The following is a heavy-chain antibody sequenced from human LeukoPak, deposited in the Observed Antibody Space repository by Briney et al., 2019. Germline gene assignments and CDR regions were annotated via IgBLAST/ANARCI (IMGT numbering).Heavy chain of an antibody. V-gene: IGHV4-59*01. CDR2: IYYSGST. J-gene: IGHJ5*02. CDR1: GGSISNYY. Sequence: SETLSLTCTVSGGSISNYYWSWIRQSPGKGLEWIGYIYYSGSTNYNPSLKSRVTISVDTSKNQFSLKLSSVTAADTAVYYCARDKSKGGYDSWGQGTLVTVSS. CDR3: ARDKSKGGYDS. D-gene: IGHD5-12*01.